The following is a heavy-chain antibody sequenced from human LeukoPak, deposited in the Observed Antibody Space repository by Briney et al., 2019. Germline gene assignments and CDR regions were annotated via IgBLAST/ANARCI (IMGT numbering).Heavy chain of an antibody. V-gene: IGHV4/OR15-8*01. Sequence: NWVGRPPGKGWDWIGEIFHSGSTNYNPSLKSRVTISVDKSKIQFSLKLSSVTAADTAVYYCARDVYSGYDLLSPQGMDVWGQGTTVTVSS. D-gene: IGHD5-12*01. J-gene: IGHJ6*02. CDR3: ARDVYSGYDLLSPQGMDV. CDR2: IFHSGST.